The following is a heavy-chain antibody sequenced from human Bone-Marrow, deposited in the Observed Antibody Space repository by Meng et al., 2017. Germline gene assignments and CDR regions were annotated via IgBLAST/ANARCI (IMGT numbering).Heavy chain of an antibody. Sequence: VQLLGFGGGLVQPGGSLRLSCAASGFSFSSYAMSWVRHAPGKGLEWVSALSGGGFTTYYADSVKGRFAISRHNSKNTLYLQMNSLRAEDTALYYCAKYSYGLGDYLDYWGQGALVTVSS. CDR1: GFSFSSYA. CDR3: AKYSYGLGDYLDY. CDR2: LSGGGFTT. D-gene: IGHD3-10*01. V-gene: IGHV3-23*01. J-gene: IGHJ4*02.